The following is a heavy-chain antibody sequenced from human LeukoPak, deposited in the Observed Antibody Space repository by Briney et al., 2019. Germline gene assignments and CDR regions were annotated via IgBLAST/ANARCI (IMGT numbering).Heavy chain of an antibody. CDR2: ISTSSSYI. Sequence: GGSLRLSCAASGFTFNRYNMNWVRRAPGKGLEWVSSISTSSSYIYYADSVRGRFTISRDNAKNSLYLQMNSLRAEDTAVYYCAKMYGGTYIGNWGQGTLVTVSA. CDR3: AKMYGGTYIGN. V-gene: IGHV3-21*01. J-gene: IGHJ4*02. CDR1: GFTFNRYN. D-gene: IGHD1-26*01.